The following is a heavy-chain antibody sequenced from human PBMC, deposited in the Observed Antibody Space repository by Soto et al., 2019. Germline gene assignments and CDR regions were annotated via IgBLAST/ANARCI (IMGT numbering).Heavy chain of an antibody. D-gene: IGHD2-15*01. V-gene: IGHV3-30-3*01. CDR3: ARAGYCSGGRGYSPYCYYHGRDV. Sequence: GGSLRLSCGASAFSFSHYAMHWVRQAPGKGLECVAVISYDGNIKRYADSVKGRFTISRDNSENTLYLQMNSLSPEDTAVYYCARAGYCSGGRGYSPYCYYHGRDVWGQGTTVTVSS. J-gene: IGHJ6*02. CDR1: AFSFSHYA. CDR2: ISYDGNIK.